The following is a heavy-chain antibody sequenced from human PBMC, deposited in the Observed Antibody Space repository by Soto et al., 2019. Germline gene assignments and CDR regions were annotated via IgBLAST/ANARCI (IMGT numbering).Heavy chain of an antibody. D-gene: IGHD3-3*01. CDR3: AKDLLDPITIFEVVITKPTWFDH. CDR2: ISGSGGYT. J-gene: IGHJ5*02. CDR1: GFTFSSSA. Sequence: PVGSLRLSCAASGFTFSSSAMSWVRQAPGKGLEWVPAISGSGGYTYYADSVKGRFTISRDNSRNTLYLQMNSLRAEDTAIYYCAKDLLDPITIFEVVITKPTWFDHWGQRTLVTVSS. V-gene: IGHV3-23*01.